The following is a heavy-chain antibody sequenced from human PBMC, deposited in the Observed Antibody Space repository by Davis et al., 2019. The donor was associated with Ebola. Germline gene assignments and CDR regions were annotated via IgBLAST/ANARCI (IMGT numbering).Heavy chain of an antibody. V-gene: IGHV1-3*01. CDR1: GYTFTSYA. CDR3: ARDTEEATTRVLSIAFDI. D-gene: IGHD1-26*01. J-gene: IGHJ3*02. Sequence: ASVKVSCKASGYTFTSYAMHWVRQAPGQRLEWMGWINAGNGNTKYSQKFQGRVTITRDTSASTAYMELSSLRSEDTAVYYCARDTEEATTRVLSIAFDIWGQGTMVTVSS. CDR2: INAGNGNT.